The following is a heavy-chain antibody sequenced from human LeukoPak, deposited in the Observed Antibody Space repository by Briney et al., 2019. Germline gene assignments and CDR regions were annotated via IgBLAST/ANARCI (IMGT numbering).Heavy chain of an antibody. J-gene: IGHJ3*02. V-gene: IGHV1-46*01. CDR2: INPSGGST. Sequence: GASVKVSCKASGYTFTSYYMHWVRQAPGQGLEWMGIINPSGGSTSYAQKFQGRVTMTRDTSTSTVYMELSSLRSEDTAVYYCARDPSNSGSYGDQEEIDAFDIWGQGTMVTVSS. D-gene: IGHD1-26*01. CDR1: GYTFTSYY. CDR3: ARDPSNSGSYGDQEEIDAFDI.